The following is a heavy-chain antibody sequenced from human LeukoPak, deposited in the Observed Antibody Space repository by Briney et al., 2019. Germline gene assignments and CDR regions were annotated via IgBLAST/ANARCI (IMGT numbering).Heavy chain of an antibody. CDR2: INPSGGST. D-gene: IGHD6-13*01. CDR3: ARTYSSSGCVDH. V-gene: IGHV1-46*01. CDR1: VYTFTSYY. Sequence: GSVNVSFMASVYTFTSYYLQWVRQAPGQGLEWMGIINPSGGSTTYAQKFQGGVTLTRDTSTTTVHMELSSLISEDTAVYYCARTYSSSGCVDHWGQGTLVTVSS. J-gene: IGHJ4*02.